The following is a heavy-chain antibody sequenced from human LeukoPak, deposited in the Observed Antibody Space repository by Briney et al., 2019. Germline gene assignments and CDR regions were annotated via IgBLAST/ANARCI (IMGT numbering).Heavy chain of an antibody. CDR1: GGSISSYP. D-gene: IGHD6-19*01. CDR3: VRGGAVAGSFDY. Sequence: SETLSLTCTVSGGSISSYPSRWIRQPAGKGLEWIGRIYTSGSTNYNPSLKSRATVSLDKSKNQSSLRLSSVTAADTAVYYCVRGGAVAGSFDYWGQGTLVTVSS. CDR2: IYTSGST. J-gene: IGHJ4*02. V-gene: IGHV4-4*07.